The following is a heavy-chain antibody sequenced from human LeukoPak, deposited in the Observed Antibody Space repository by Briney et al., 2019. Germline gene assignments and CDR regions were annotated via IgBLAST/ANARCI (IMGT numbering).Heavy chain of an antibody. D-gene: IGHD2-2*01. CDR2: IYTSGST. CDR1: GGSISSGSYY. Sequence: SQTLSLTCTVSGGSISSGSYYWSWIRQPAGKGLEWIGRIYTSGSTNYNPSLKSRVTISVDTSKNQFSLKLSSVTAADTAVYYCAIDMPYNWFDPWGQGTLVTVSS. V-gene: IGHV4-61*02. J-gene: IGHJ5*02. CDR3: AIDMPYNWFDP.